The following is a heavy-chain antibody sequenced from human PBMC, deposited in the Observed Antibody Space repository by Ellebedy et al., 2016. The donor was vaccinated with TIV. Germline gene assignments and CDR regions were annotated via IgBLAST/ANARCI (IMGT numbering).Heavy chain of an antibody. CDR1: GYSISSGYY. J-gene: IGHJ5*02. Sequence: SETLSLTCSVSGYSISSGYYWGWIRQPPGKGLEWIGTIYHTGSAYYNPSHKSRVTISVDTSKNQFSLKLSSVTAADTAVYFCARNYRDRNGRYPDNWFDPWGQGTLVTVSS. D-gene: IGHD3-16*02. V-gene: IGHV4-38-2*02. CDR3: ARNYRDRNGRYPDNWFDP. CDR2: IYHTGSA.